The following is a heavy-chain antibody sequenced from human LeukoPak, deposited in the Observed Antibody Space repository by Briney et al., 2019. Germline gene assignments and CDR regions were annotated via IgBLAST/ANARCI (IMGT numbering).Heavy chain of an antibody. J-gene: IGHJ6*02. CDR1: GFTFSSYG. CDR2: IWYDGSNK. Sequence: GGSLRLSCAASGFTFSSYGMHWVRQAPGKGLEWVAVIWYDGSNKYYADSVKGRFTISRDNSKNTLYLQMNSLRAEDTAVYYCARDGRQGQWLVLYYYYYYYGMDVWGQGTTVTVSS. CDR3: ARDGRQGQWLVLYYYYYYYGMDV. V-gene: IGHV3-33*01. D-gene: IGHD6-19*01.